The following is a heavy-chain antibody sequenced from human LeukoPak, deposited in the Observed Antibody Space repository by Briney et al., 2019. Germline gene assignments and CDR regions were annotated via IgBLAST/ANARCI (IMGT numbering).Heavy chain of an antibody. CDR3: ARDSAGNDY. D-gene: IGHD6-13*01. Sequence: GGSLRLSCAASGFTFSSYWLSWVRQAPGKGLEGVANIKQDGSEKYYVDSVKGRFTISRDNAKNSLYLQMNSLRAEDTAMYYCARDSAGNDYWGQGTLVTVSS. J-gene: IGHJ4*02. CDR2: IKQDGSEK. V-gene: IGHV3-7*01. CDR1: GFTFSSYW.